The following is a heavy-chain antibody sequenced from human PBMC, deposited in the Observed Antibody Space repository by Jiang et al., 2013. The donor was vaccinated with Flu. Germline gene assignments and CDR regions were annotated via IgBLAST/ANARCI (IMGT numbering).Heavy chain of an antibody. CDR1: GGTFSSYA. J-gene: IGHJ5*02. Sequence: SVRVSCKASGGTFSSYAISWVRQAPGQGLEWMGRIIPILGIANYAQKFQGRVTITADKSTSTAYMELSSLRSEDTAVYYCAIATYDYVWGSYRFDWFDPWGQGTLVTVSS. D-gene: IGHD3-16*02. V-gene: IGHV1-69*04. CDR2: IIPILGIA. CDR3: AIATYDYVWGSYRFDWFDP.